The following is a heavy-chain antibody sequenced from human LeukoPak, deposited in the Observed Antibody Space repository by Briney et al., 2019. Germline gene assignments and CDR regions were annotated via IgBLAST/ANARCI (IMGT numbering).Heavy chain of an antibody. J-gene: IGHJ5*02. CDR2: IYYSGST. V-gene: IGHV4-61*01. CDR1: GGSVSSGSYY. D-gene: IGHD3-9*01. CDR3: ARDLPNYDILTGYINNWFDP. Sequence: SETLSLTCTVSGGSVSSGSYYWSWIRQPPGKGLEWIGYIYYSGSTNYNPSLKSRVTISVDTPKNQFSLKLSSVTAADTAVYYCARDLPNYDILTGYINNWFDPWGQGNLVTVSS.